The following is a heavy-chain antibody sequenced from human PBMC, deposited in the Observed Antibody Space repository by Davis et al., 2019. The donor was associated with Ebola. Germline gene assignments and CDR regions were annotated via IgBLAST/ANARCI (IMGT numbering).Heavy chain of an antibody. CDR2: INHSGST. Sequence: MPSETLSLTCAVYGGSFSGYYWSWIRQPPGKGLEWIGEINHSGSTNYNASLKSRAIISVDTSKNHFSLNLSSVTAADTAIYYCARSVFYDSTGYYVHWYYDLWGRGTLVTVSS. J-gene: IGHJ2*01. D-gene: IGHD3-22*01. CDR1: GGSFSGYY. CDR3: ARSVFYDSTGYYVHWYYDL. V-gene: IGHV4-34*01.